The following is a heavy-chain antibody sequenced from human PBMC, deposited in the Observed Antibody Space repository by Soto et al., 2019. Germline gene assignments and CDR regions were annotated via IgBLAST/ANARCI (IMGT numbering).Heavy chain of an antibody. D-gene: IGHD6-25*01. CDR3: ASLTVLTAGYFDY. J-gene: IGHJ4*02. V-gene: IGHV4-61*08. Sequence: SETLSLTCTVSGGSISSGGYYWSWIRQPPGKGLEWIGYIYYSGSTNYNPSLKSRVTISVDTSKNQFSLKLSSVAAADTAVYYCASLTVLTAGYFDYWGQGTLVTVSS. CDR1: GGSISSGGYY. CDR2: IYYSGST.